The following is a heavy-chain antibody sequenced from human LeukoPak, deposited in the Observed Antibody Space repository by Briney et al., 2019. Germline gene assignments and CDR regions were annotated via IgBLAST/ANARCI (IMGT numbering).Heavy chain of an antibody. V-gene: IGHV3-30*02. CDR3: ATDIPPPSFAP. Sequence: GGSLRLSCAASGISFRSYGMHWVRQAPGKGLEWVTFIWYDASNKYYAESVKGRFTISRDNSRNTVFLQMNSLRAEDTAIYYCATDIPPPSFAPGGQEPLVTVSS. CDR2: IWYDASNK. D-gene: IGHD2-21*01. CDR1: GISFRSYG. J-gene: IGHJ5*02.